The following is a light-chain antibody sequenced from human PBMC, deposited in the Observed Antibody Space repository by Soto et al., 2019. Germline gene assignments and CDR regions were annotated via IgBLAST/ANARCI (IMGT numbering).Light chain of an antibody. CDR3: QQSYSGPLT. J-gene: IGKJ3*01. V-gene: IGKV1-39*01. Sequence: DIQMTQSPTSLSASVGDRVTITCRASQSISNYLNWYQQRPGKAPMLLIYAAPSLQSGVPSRFSGSGSGTDFPLTIGSLQPEDVATYYCQQSYSGPLTFGPGTKVDF. CDR1: QSISNY. CDR2: AAP.